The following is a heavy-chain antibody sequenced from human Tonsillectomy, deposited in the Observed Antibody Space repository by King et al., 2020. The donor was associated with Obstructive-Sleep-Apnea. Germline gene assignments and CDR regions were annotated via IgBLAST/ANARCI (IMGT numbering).Heavy chain of an antibody. J-gene: IGHJ4*02. Sequence: VQLVESGGGLVKPGGSLRLSCAASGFTFSSDSRNWVRQGPGKGLEGVSSISSSTSYISYADSVKGRFTISRDNAKNLLDLQMNSLRADDTAVYYCARGFDYGGNRFDYWGQGTLVTVSS. D-gene: IGHD4-23*01. CDR2: ISSSTSYI. CDR3: ARGFDYGGNRFDY. CDR1: GFTFSSDS. V-gene: IGHV3-21*01.